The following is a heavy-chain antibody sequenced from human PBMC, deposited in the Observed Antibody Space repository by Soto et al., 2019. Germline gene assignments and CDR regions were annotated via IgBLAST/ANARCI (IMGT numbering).Heavy chain of an antibody. CDR3: ARDLRQLLSHNYYYYYLDV. V-gene: IGHV3-11*01. Sequence: QVHLVESGGGLVKPGGSLRLSCAASGFTFSDYQMSWIRQAPGQGLEWVSYIGSSGLSVYYEDSVKGRFTISRDNANNSLYLQMNSLRAEDSAVYYCARDLRQLLSHNYYYYYLDVWGKGTTVSVSS. J-gene: IGHJ6*03. D-gene: IGHD2-2*01. CDR1: GFTFSDYQ. CDR2: IGSSGLSV.